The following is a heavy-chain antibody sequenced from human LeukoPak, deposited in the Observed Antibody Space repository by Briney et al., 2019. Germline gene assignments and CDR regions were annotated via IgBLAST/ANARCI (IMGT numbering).Heavy chain of an antibody. D-gene: IGHD1-26*01. Sequence: GASVKVSCKASGFTFTNYAFTWVRQAPGQGLESMGWISPYNGNTNYVQKFQGRVTMTADTSTNTAYMELRSLRSDDTAVYYCARDAGRYWGPVFHFYGMDAWGQGTTVTVSS. J-gene: IGHJ6*02. V-gene: IGHV1-18*01. CDR1: GFTFTNYA. CDR2: ISPYNGNT. CDR3: ARDAGRYWGPVFHFYGMDA.